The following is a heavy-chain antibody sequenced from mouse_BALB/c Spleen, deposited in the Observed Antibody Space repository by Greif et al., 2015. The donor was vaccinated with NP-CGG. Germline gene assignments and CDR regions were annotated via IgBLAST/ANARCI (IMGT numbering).Heavy chain of an antibody. CDR2: IDPANGNT. CDR1: GFNIKDTY. Sequence: VQLQQSGAELVKPGASVKLSCTASGFNIKDTYMHWVKQRPEQGLEWIGRIDPANGNTKYDPKFQGKATITADTSSNTAYLQLSSLSSEDTAVYYCARWDWYFDVWGAGTTVTVSS. CDR3: ARWDWYFDV. J-gene: IGHJ1*01. V-gene: IGHV14-3*02.